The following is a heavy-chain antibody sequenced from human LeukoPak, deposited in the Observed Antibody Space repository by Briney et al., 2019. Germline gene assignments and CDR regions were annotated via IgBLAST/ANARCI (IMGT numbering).Heavy chain of an antibody. CDR3: ARVNTLIRGIGWFDP. J-gene: IGHJ5*02. CDR2: IYTSGST. V-gene: IGHV4-61*02. CDR1: GGSISSGSYY. D-gene: IGHD3-10*01. Sequence: PSETLSLTCTVSGGSISSGSYYWSWIRQPAGKGLEWIGRIYTSGSTNYNPSLKSRVTISVDTSKNQFSLKLSSVTAADTAVYYCARVNTLIRGIGWFDPWGQGILVTVSS.